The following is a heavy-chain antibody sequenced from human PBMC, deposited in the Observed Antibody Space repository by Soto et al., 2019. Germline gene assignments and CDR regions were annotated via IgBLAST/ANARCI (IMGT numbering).Heavy chain of an antibody. CDR2: IWGSGDRT. CDR1: GLAFRTSA. D-gene: IGHD2-21*02. J-gene: IGHJ6*02. Sequence: AGGSLRLSCAASGLAFRTSAMAWVRQAPGKGLEWVSGIWGSGDRTFYADSLKGRFTISRDNSRNTLYLQMYSLTAEDTALYYCAKTGPYCGGDCSRYFYGMDVWGQGTTVTVSS. V-gene: IGHV3-23*01. CDR3: AKTGPYCGGDCSRYFYGMDV.